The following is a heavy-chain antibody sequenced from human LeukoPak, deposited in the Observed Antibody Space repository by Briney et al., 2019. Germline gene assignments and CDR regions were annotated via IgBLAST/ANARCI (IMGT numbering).Heavy chain of an antibody. Sequence: GASVKVSCKTSGYNFTDFYLHWVRQAPGQGPEWLGWVNPTSGVTKYAQKFEGRVVLSRDASIGTVYMEMRSLRYDDTAVYYCTTLFISPIAADYWGQGTLVIVS. CDR2: VNPTSGVT. CDR3: TTLFISPIAADY. J-gene: IGHJ4*02. V-gene: IGHV1-2*02. D-gene: IGHD2-21*01. CDR1: GYNFTDFY.